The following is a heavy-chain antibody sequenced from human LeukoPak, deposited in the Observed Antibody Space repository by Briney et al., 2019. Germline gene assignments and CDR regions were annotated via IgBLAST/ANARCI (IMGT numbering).Heavy chain of an antibody. Sequence: PGGSLRLSCAASGFTFSSYWMNWVRQAPGKGLVWVSRINSDGSSTSYADSVKGRFTISRDNSKNTLYLQMNSLRAEDTAVYYCAKDGGYPRGVHFDYWGQGTLVTVSS. J-gene: IGHJ4*02. CDR3: AKDGGYPRGVHFDY. D-gene: IGHD5-12*01. CDR1: GFTFSSYW. V-gene: IGHV3-74*01. CDR2: INSDGSST.